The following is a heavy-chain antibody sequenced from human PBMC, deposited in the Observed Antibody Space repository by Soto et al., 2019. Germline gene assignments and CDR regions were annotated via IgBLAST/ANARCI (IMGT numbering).Heavy chain of an antibody. J-gene: IGHJ3*02. CDR2: IGGDGGSP. V-gene: IGHV3-23*01. CDR1: GFIFSKYA. Sequence: EAQLLESGGGLIQPGGSLRLSCVASGFIFSKYAMSWVRQAPGKGLEWVSVIGGDGGSPIYADSVKGRFTISRDNSKKTLYLQMASLRAGDTAVYYCARDSINLNGIYEPVAIWGQGRVVSVSS. CDR3: ARDSINLNGIYEPVAI. D-gene: IGHD3-3*01.